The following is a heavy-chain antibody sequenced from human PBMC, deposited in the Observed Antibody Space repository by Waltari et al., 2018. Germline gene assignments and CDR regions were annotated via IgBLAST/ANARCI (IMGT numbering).Heavy chain of an antibody. J-gene: IGHJ4*02. Sequence: QVQLVESGGGVVQPGRSLRLSCAASGFTFSSYFMHWVRQAPGKGLEWMTAITSDGSTELYADSVRGRFTISRDNSKNTLYLEMNSLESEDTAVYHCVKDRSNTWSFDYWGQGALVTVSP. CDR1: GFTFSSYF. D-gene: IGHD6-13*01. CDR3: VKDRSNTWSFDY. V-gene: IGHV3-30*18. CDR2: ITSDGSTE.